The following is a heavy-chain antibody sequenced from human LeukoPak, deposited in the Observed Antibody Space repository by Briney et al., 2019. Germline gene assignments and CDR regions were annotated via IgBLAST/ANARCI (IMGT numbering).Heavy chain of an antibody. J-gene: IGHJ5*02. CDR1: GGTFSSYA. D-gene: IGHD5-24*01. CDR2: IIPIFGTA. Sequence: SVKVSCKASGGTFSSYAISWVRQAPGQGLGWMGGIIPIFGTANYAQKFQGRVTITADESTSTAYMELSSLRSEDTAVYYCARDRDGYIRASPQAGLPWGQGTLVTVSS. CDR3: ARDRDGYIRASPQAGLP. V-gene: IGHV1-69*01.